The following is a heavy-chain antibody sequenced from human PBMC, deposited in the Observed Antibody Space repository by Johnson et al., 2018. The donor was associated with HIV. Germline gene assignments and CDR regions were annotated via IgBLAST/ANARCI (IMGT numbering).Heavy chain of an antibody. V-gene: IGHV3-11*04. CDR3: VTRDPTHRPGAFDI. CDR2: ISSSGSTI. J-gene: IGHJ3*02. D-gene: IGHD1-14*01. Sequence: QMQLVESGGGLVKPGGSLRLSCAASGFTFSDYYMSWIRQAPGKGPDWVSYISSSGSTIYYADSVKGRFTISRDNAKNSLYLQMNSLRAEDTAVYYCVTRDPTHRPGAFDIWGQGTLVTVSS. CDR1: GFTFSDYY.